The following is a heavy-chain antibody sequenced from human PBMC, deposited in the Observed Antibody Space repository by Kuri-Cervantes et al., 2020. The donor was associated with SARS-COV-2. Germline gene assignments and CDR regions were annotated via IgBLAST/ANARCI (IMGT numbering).Heavy chain of an antibody. CDR1: GYTLTELS. CDR3: ARDRGDGYNHFDY. Sequence: ASVKVSCKVSGYTLTELSTHWVRQAPGQRLEWMGWINAGNGNTKDSQKFQGRVTITRDTSASTAYMELRSLRSEDTAVYYCARDRGDGYNHFDYWGQGTLVTVSS. J-gene: IGHJ4*02. CDR2: INAGNGNT. D-gene: IGHD5-24*01. V-gene: IGHV1-3*01.